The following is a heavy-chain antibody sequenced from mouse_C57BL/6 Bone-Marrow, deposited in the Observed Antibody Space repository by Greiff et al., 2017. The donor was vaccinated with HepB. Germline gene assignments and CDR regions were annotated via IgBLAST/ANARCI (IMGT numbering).Heavy chain of an antibody. CDR3: ARRDDYDAAWFAY. CDR1: GFSLTSYG. J-gene: IGHJ3*01. CDR2: IWSGGST. V-gene: IGHV2-2*01. Sequence: QVQLKESGPGLVQPSQSLSITCTVSGFSLTSYGVHWVRQSPGKGLEWLGVIWSGGSTDYNAAFISRLSISKDNSKSQVFFKMNSLQADDTAIYYCARRDDYDAAWFAYWGQGTLVTVSA. D-gene: IGHD2-4*01.